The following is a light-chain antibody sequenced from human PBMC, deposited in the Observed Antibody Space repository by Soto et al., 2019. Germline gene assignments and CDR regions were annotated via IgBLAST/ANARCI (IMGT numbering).Light chain of an antibody. CDR3: SSYTSSRTLV. CDR2: EVS. Sequence: QSVLTQPASVSGSPGQSITISCTGISSDVGAYNYVSWYQQHPGKAPKLMIYEVSNRPSGVSHRFSGSKSDNTASLTISGLQTDDEADYYCSSYTSSRTLVFGTGTKVTV. CDR1: SSDVGAYNY. J-gene: IGLJ1*01. V-gene: IGLV2-14*01.